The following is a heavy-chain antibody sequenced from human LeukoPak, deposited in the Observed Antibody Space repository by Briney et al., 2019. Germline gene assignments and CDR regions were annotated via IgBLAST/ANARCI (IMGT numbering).Heavy chain of an antibody. D-gene: IGHD3-22*01. CDR2: IRAYNGKT. CDR1: GYTFTSYG. J-gene: IGHJ3*02. CDR3: ARDLYYYDSSGYWKSYAFDI. Sequence: ASVKVSCKPSGYTFTSYGISWVRQAPGQRLEWMGWIRAYNGKTNNAQTLQGRVTMATDTSTSTAYMELRSLRSDDTAVYYCARDLYYYDSSGYWKSYAFDIWGQGTMVTVSS. V-gene: IGHV1-18*01.